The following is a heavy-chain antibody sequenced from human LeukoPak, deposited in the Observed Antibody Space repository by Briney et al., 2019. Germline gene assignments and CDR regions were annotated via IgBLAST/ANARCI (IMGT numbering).Heavy chain of an antibody. V-gene: IGHV4-59*01. J-gene: IGHJ6*03. CDR3: ARGIIAASRPYYYYYYYMDV. D-gene: IGHD6-6*01. CDR1: GGSISFYY. CDR2: IYYSGST. Sequence: PSETLSLTCTVSGGSISFYYWSWLRQPPGKGLEWIGYIYYSGSTKYNPSLKSRITISVDTSKNQFSLKLSSVTAADTAVYYCARGIIAASRPYYYYYYYMDVWGKGTTVTVSS.